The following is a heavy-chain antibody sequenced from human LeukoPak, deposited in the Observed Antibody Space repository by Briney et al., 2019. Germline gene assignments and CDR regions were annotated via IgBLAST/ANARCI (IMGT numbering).Heavy chain of an antibody. Sequence: PGGSLRLSCTASGFTFSDYWMHWVRQAPGKGLVWVSRINSDGSRTNYADCVKGRFTISRDNAKNTVFLQMNSLRAEDAAVYYCAGGWDYFDYWGQGTLVTVSS. V-gene: IGHV3-74*01. CDR2: INSDGSRT. CDR3: AGGWDYFDY. J-gene: IGHJ4*02. D-gene: IGHD1-26*01. CDR1: GFTFSDYW.